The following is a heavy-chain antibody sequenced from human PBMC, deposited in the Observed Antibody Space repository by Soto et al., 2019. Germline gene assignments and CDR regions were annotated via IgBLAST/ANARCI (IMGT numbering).Heavy chain of an antibody. V-gene: IGHV3-30*18. J-gene: IGHJ4*02. CDR1: GFTFSSYG. Sequence: QVQLVESGGGVVQPGRSLRLSCAASGFTFSSYGMHWVRQAPGKGLEWVAVISYDGSNKYYADSVKGRFTISRDNSKNTLYLQMNRLRAEDTAVYYCAKSLGRELLGYWGQGTLVTVSS. D-gene: IGHD1-26*01. CDR3: AKSLGRELLGY. CDR2: ISYDGSNK.